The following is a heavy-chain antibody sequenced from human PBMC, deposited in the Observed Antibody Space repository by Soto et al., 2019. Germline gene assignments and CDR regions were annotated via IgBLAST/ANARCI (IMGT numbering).Heavy chain of an antibody. J-gene: IGHJ6*03. Sequence: GGSLRLSCAASGCTFSSYWMTWVRQAPGQGLEWVANIKQDGSEKYYVDSVKGRFTISRDNAKNSLYLRMNSLRAEDTAVYYCARGVLGNGHMDVWGKGTTVT. V-gene: IGHV3-7*01. D-gene: IGHD2-15*01. CDR1: GCTFSSYW. CDR3: ARGVLGNGHMDV. CDR2: IKQDGSEK.